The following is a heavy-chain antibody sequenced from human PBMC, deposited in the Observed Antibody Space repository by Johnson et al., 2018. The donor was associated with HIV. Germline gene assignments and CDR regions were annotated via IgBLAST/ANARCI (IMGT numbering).Heavy chain of an antibody. CDR2: IRSKAYGGTT. CDR1: GFTFGDYA. Sequence: VKLVESGGGLVQPGRSLRLSCTASGFTFGDYAMSWVRQAPGKGLEWVGFIRSKAYGGTTEYAASVKGRFTISRDDSKSIAYLQMNSLKTEDTAVYYCTTDRPRITMTRRGAFDIWGQGTMVTVSS. V-gene: IGHV3-49*04. CDR3: TTDRPRITMTRRGAFDI. J-gene: IGHJ3*02. D-gene: IGHD3-22*01.